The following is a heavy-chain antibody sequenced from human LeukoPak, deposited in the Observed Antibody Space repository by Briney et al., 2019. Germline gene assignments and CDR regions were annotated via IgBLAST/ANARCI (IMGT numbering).Heavy chain of an antibody. CDR3: ARGGGPKYQLLRGYFDY. V-gene: IGHV3-30-3*01. CDR1: GFTFSSYA. CDR2: ISYDGSNK. J-gene: IGHJ4*02. D-gene: IGHD2-2*01. Sequence: GGSLRLSCAASGFTFSSYAMHWVRQAPGKGLEWVAVISYDGSNKYYADSVKGRFTISRDNSKNTLYLQMNSLRAEDTAVYYCARGGGPKYQLLRGYFDYWGRGTLVTVSS.